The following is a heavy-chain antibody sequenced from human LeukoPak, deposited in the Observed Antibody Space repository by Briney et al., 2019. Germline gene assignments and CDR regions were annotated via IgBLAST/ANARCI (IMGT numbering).Heavy chain of an antibody. D-gene: IGHD3-10*01. Sequence: SETPSLTCAVDGGSFSGYYWSWVRQPPGKGLEWIGEINHSGSTNYNPSFKSRVAISVDTSRNQLSLKLSSVTAADTAVYYCARGPDSGSYFAWFDPWGQGTLVTVPS. J-gene: IGHJ5*02. CDR1: GGSFSGYY. V-gene: IGHV4-34*01. CDR3: ARGPDSGSYFAWFDP. CDR2: INHSGST.